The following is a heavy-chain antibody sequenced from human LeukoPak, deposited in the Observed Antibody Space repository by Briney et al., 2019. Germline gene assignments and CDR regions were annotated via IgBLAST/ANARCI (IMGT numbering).Heavy chain of an antibody. CDR1: GFPFSAYW. CDR2: INTDGTYT. CDR3: AKDMTGPDDS. Sequence: GGSLRLSFAASGFPFSAYWVHWGRQAPGKGLVWVSRINTDGTYTGYADSVKGRFTISRDNAQNTLFLQMTSLRVEDTAVYYCAKDMTGPDDSWGPGTLVTVSS. V-gene: IGHV3-74*01. J-gene: IGHJ4*02. D-gene: IGHD3-16*01.